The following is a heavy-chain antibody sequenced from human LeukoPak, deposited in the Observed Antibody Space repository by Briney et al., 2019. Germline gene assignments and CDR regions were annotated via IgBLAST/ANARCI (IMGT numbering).Heavy chain of an antibody. Sequence: KASETLSLTCTVSGGSISSYYWSWIRQPAGKGLEWIGRIYTSGSTTYNPSLKSRVTMSVDTSKNQFSLKLSSVSAADTAVYYCARYSGMGYSPGTYSNSWGQGTRVTVSS. J-gene: IGHJ4*02. CDR2: IYTSGST. CDR1: GGSISSYY. CDR3: ARYSGMGYSPGTYSNS. D-gene: IGHD1-26*01. V-gene: IGHV4-4*07.